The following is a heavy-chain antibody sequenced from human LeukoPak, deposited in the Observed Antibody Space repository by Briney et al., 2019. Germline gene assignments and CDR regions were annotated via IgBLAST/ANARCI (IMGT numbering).Heavy chain of an antibody. CDR1: GFTFSSYS. CDR3: ARGYSYGSYYYYYYMDV. Sequence: GGSLRLSCAASGFTFSSYSMNWGRQAPGKGREWVSSISSSSSYIYYADSVKGRVTISRDNAKNSLYLQMNRLTAEDTAVYYCARGYSYGSYYYYYYMDVWGKGTTVTVPS. D-gene: IGHD5-18*01. V-gene: IGHV3-21*01. J-gene: IGHJ6*03. CDR2: ISSSSSYI.